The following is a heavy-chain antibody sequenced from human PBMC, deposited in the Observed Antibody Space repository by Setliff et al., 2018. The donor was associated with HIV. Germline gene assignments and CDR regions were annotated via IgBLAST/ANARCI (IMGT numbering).Heavy chain of an antibody. CDR3: AKKDGVGYCDSNSCYGIGPIDF. D-gene: IGHD2-2*01. CDR1: GYSFTGYY. V-gene: IGHV1-2*06. CDR2: INPKSGAT. Sequence: ASVKVSCKASGYSFTGYYVNWVRQAPGQGLEWMGRINPKSGATNLAQKFQGRVTLTRDTSVTTVYMELTSLRSDDTAVYYCAKKDGVGYCDSNSCYGIGPIDFWGQGSLVTVSS. J-gene: IGHJ4*02.